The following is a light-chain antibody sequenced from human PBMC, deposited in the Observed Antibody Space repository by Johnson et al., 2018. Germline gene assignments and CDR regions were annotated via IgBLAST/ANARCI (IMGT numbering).Light chain of an antibody. CDR3: GTWERSLVAVNV. Sequence: QSVLTQPPSVSAAPGQKVTISCSGSSSNIGHTYVSWYQQLPGTAPKLLFYDNHKRHSGIHDRFSGSKSGPSATLGITGLQTGDEADYYCGTWERSLVAVNVFGTGTNVTVL. V-gene: IGLV1-51*01. CDR2: DNH. CDR1: SSNIGHTY. J-gene: IGLJ1*01.